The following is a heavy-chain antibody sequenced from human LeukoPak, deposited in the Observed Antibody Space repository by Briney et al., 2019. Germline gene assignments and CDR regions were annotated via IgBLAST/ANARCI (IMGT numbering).Heavy chain of an antibody. D-gene: IGHD2-15*01. CDR2: KSYDGSNK. V-gene: IGHV3-30-3*01. J-gene: IGHJ4*02. CDR3: YCAVEDY. CDR1: GFTFNNYA. Sequence: QPGGSLRLSCAASGFTFNNYAMHWVRQAPGKGLEWVAVKSYDGSNKYYADSVKGRFTISRDNSKNTLYLQMNSLRAEDTAVYYCYCAVEDYWGQGTLVTVSS.